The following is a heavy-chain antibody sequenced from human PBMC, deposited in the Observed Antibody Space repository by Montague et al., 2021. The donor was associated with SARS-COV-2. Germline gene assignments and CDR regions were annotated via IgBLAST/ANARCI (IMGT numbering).Heavy chain of an antibody. CDR3: ATLARRTAAGTRDYFGLDV. D-gene: IGHD6-13*01. V-gene: IGHV4-4*02. J-gene: IGHJ6*02. CDR2: IFHSGTI. Sequence: SETLSLTCRVSGDSISTSTWWTWVRQTPGKGLEWIGEIFHSGTIYYNPSLKSRVIISVDKSNNQFSLRLSSLIAADTAVYYCATLARRTAAGTRDYFGLDVWGQGTTVVVSS. CDR1: GDSISTSTW.